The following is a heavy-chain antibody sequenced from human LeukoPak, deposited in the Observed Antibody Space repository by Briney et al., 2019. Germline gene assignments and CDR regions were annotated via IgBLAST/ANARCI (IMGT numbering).Heavy chain of an antibody. D-gene: IGHD4-17*01. Sequence: GESLKISCKGSGYSFTSYWIGWVRQMSGKGLEWMGIIYPADSDTKYSPPFQGQVTISADKSISTAYLQWSSLKASDTAMYFCARHWDYGDYVGYYYGMDVWGQGTMVTVSS. V-gene: IGHV5-51*01. CDR3: ARHWDYGDYVGYYYGMDV. CDR1: GYSFTSYW. J-gene: IGHJ6*02. CDR2: IYPADSDT.